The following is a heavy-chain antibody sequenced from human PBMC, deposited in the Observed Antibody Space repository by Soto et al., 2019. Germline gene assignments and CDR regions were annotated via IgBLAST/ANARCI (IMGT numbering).Heavy chain of an antibody. V-gene: IGHV5-51*01. CDR1: GYTFNTYW. CDR3: ARQKLWMATINNDAFDV. Sequence: GESLKISCKGSGYTFNTYWIGWVRQMPGKGPEWMGFIYPGDSDTTYSPSFQGQVTMSVDKSISTAYLQWSSLKVSDTAMYYCARQKLWMATINNDAFDVWGQGTKVTVSS. D-gene: IGHD2-21*01. CDR2: IYPGDSDT. J-gene: IGHJ3*01.